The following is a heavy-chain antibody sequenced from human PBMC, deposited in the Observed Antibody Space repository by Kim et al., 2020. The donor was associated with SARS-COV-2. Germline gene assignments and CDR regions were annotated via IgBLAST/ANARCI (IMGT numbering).Heavy chain of an antibody. CDR2: IYYSGST. D-gene: IGHD1-1*01. J-gene: IGHJ6*02. CDR1: GGSISSSSYY. V-gene: IGHV4-39*01. CDR3: ATEWEPYYYGMDV. Sequence: SETLSLTCTVSGGSISSSSYYWGWIRQPPGKVLEWIGSIYYSGSTYYNPSLKSRVTISVDTSKNQFSLKLSSVTAADTAVYYCATEWEPYYYGMDVWGQGTTVTVSS.